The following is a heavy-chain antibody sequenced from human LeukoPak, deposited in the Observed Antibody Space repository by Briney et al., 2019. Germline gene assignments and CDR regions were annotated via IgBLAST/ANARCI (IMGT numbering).Heavy chain of an antibody. Sequence: SVKVSCKASGGTFSSYAISWVRQAPGQGLEWMGRIIPILVIANYAQKFQGRVAITADKSTSTAYMELSSLRSEDTAVYYCARDWDTYYYGSGSYYNGIDYWGQGTLVTVSS. CDR3: ARDWDTYYYGSGSYYNGIDY. V-gene: IGHV1-69*04. CDR2: IIPILVIA. J-gene: IGHJ4*02. CDR1: GGTFSSYA. D-gene: IGHD3-10*01.